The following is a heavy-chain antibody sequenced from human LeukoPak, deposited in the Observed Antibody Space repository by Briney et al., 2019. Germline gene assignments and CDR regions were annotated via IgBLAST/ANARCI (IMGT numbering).Heavy chain of an antibody. J-gene: IGHJ4*02. CDR3: ASAYCSGGSCYSPDYFDY. Sequence: PGGSLRLSCAASGFTFSSYWMSWVRQAPGKGLEWVANIKQDGSEKYYVDSVKGRFTISRDNAKNSLYLQMNSLRAEDTAVYYCASAYCSGGSCYSPDYFDYWGQGTLVTVSS. D-gene: IGHD2-15*01. V-gene: IGHV3-7*01. CDR2: IKQDGSEK. CDR1: GFTFSSYW.